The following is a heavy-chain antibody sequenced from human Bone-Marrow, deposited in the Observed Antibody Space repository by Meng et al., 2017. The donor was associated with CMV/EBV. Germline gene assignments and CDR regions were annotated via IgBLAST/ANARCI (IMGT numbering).Heavy chain of an antibody. Sequence: ASVKVSCKASGYTFTSYDINWVRQATGQGLEWMGWMNPNSGNTGYAQKFQGRVTITRNTSISTAYMELSSLRSEDTAVYYCARSRGRYGRHGSGSIRLAQYYYGMDDWGQGTTVTVSS. D-gene: IGHD3-10*01. CDR3: ARSRGRYGRHGSGSIRLAQYYYGMDD. V-gene: IGHV1-8*03. J-gene: IGHJ6*02. CDR1: GYTFTSYD. CDR2: MNPNSGNT.